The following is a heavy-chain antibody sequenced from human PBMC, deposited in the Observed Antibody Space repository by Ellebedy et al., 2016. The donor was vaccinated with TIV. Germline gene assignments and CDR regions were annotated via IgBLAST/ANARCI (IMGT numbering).Heavy chain of an antibody. V-gene: IGHV4-59*08. CDR3: ARSTTYSSGWPGP. D-gene: IGHD6-19*01. CDR2: VFYSGTTT. Sequence: PSETLSLTCTVSGGSITSYYWNWIRQSPGKGLEWIGYVFYSGTTTTYNPSLKSRVTMSVDTSKTQVSLKLTSVTAADTAVYYCARSTTYSSGWPGPWGQGTLVTVSS. CDR1: GGSITSYY. J-gene: IGHJ5*02.